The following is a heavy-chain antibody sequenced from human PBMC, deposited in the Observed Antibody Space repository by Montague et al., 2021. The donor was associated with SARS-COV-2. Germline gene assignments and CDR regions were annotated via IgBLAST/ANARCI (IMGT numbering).Heavy chain of an antibody. J-gene: IGHJ5*01. Sequence: SETLSLTCTDSVRSISSSRYYRGWVRQPPGQSLEWIVSIFFRGSTYYNPSLKSRVTISVDTSKNQFSLKVRSVTAADTAVYYCARHRGSGSSWFDSWGQGALVTVSS. V-gene: IGHV4-39*01. CDR3: ARHRGSGSSWFDS. CDR1: VRSISSSRYY. CDR2: IFFRGST. D-gene: IGHD6-13*01.